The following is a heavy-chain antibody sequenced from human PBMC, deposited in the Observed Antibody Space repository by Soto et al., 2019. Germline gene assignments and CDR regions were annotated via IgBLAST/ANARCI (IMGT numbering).Heavy chain of an antibody. V-gene: IGHV4-31*03. J-gene: IGHJ2*01. Sequence: QVQLQESGPGLVKPSHTLSLTCTVSGGSISSGGYYWSWIRQHPGKGLEWIGYIYYSGSTYYNPSLKRRVTISVDPSKNQFSLKLSSVTAADTAVYYCARTTYCGGDCSSLARDYAPDWYFDLWGRGTLVTVSS. CDR3: ARTTYCGGDCSSLARDYAPDWYFDL. CDR2: IYYSGST. D-gene: IGHD2-21*02. CDR1: GGSISSGGYY.